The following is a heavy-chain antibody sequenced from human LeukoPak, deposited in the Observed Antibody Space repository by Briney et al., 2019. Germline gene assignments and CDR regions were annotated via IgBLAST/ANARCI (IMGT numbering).Heavy chain of an antibody. D-gene: IGHD3-3*01. V-gene: IGHV3-23*01. CDR2: ISGSGGST. CDR1: GFTFSSYA. Sequence: PGGSLRLSCAASGFTFSSYAMSRVRQAPGKGLEWVSAISGSGGSTYYADSVKGRFTISRDNSKNTLYLQMNSLRAEDTAVYYCAKDRGPYDFWSGRFDYWGQRTLVTVSS. J-gene: IGHJ4*02. CDR3: AKDRGPYDFWSGRFDY.